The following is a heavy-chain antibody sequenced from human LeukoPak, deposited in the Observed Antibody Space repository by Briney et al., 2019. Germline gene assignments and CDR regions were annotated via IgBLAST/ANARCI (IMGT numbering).Heavy chain of an antibody. V-gene: IGHV1-18*01. J-gene: IGHJ4*02. CDR3: ARATPLVGATTYYFDY. CDR2: IGAYNGNT. CDR1: GYTFTSYG. D-gene: IGHD1-26*01. Sequence: ASVKVSCKASGYTFTSYGISWVRQAPGQGLEWMGWIGAYNGNTNYAQKLQGRVTMTTDTSTSTAYMELRSLRSDDTAVYYCARATPLVGATTYYFDYWGQGTLVTVSS.